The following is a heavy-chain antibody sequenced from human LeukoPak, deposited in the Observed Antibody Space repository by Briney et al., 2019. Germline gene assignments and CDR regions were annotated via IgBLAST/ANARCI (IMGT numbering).Heavy chain of an antibody. CDR1: GFTFSNYA. Sequence: GGSLRLSCSASGFTFSNYAMHWVRQAPGKGLEYVSGISRNGGSTYSADPVKGRFTISRDNSKDTLYLQMSSPRAEDTAVYYCVKGISNSWPSGAFDIWGQGTMVTVSS. V-gene: IGHV3-64D*06. CDR3: VKGISNSWPSGAFDI. CDR2: ISRNGGST. D-gene: IGHD2-2*01. J-gene: IGHJ3*02.